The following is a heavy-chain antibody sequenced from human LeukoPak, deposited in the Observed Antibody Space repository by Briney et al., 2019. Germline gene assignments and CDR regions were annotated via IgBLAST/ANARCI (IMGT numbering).Heavy chain of an antibody. CDR3: AREGRAASTSKGGDY. J-gene: IGHJ4*02. CDR1: GFTFSSYA. V-gene: IGHV3-30*04. D-gene: IGHD6-13*01. Sequence: GRSLRLSCAASGFTFSSYAMHWVRQAPGKGLEWVAVISYDGSNKYYADSVKGRFTISRDNSKNTLYLQMNSLRAEDTAVYYCAREGRAASTSKGGDYWGQGTLVTVSS. CDR2: ISYDGSNK.